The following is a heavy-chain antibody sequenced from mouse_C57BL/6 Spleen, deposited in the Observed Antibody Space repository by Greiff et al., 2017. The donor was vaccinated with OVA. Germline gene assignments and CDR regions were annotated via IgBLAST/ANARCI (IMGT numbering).Heavy chain of an antibody. CDR2: IDPSDSST. CDR1: GYTFTSYW. J-gene: IGHJ3*01. D-gene: IGHD2-5*01. V-gene: IGHV1-69*01. CDR3: ARASSYYSNSFAD. Sequence: QVQLQQPGAELVMPGASVKLSCKASGYTFTSYWMHWVKQRTGQGLEWIGEIDPSDSSTNYNQKFKGKSTLTVDKSSSTAYMQLSSLTSEDSAVYYCARASSYYSNSFADWGQGTLVTVSA.